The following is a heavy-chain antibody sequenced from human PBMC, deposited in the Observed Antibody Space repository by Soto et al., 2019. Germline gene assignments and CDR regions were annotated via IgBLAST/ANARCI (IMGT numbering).Heavy chain of an antibody. J-gene: IGHJ4*02. CDR2: INSGSSAT. CDR1: GFSFCGYS. CDR3: AKGEWYDSSAIFDY. D-gene: IGHD3-22*01. V-gene: IGHV3-48*02. Sequence: GGSLKLSCASSGFSFCGYSIPWVRQAPGRGLEWVSYINSGSSATYYADSVEGRFTISRDNAKNSLYLQMTSLRDEDTAVYYCAKGEWYDSSAIFDYWGQGTLVPVPS.